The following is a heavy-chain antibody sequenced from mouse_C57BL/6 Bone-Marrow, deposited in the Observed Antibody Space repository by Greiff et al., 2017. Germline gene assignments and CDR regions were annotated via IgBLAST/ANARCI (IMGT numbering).Heavy chain of an antibody. CDR1: GFTFSDYY. J-gene: IGHJ1*03. CDR2: ISNGGGST. Sequence: EVHLVESGGGLVQPGGSLKLSCAASGFTFSDYYMYWVRQTPEKRLEWVAYISNGGGSTYYPDTVKGRYTISRDHAKNTLYLQMSRLKSEDTAMYYCARPSRAWYLDVGVKGTTVTVS. V-gene: IGHV5-12*01. CDR3: ARPSRAWYLDV.